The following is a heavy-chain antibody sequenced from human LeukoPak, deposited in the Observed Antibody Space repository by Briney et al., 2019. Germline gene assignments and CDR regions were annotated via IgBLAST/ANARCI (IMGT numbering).Heavy chain of an antibody. Sequence: GGSLRLSCAASGFTFSSYWMSWVRQAPGKGLEWVANIKQDGSEKYYVDSVKGRFTISRDNAKNSLYLQMNSLRAEDTAVYYCARGTRFGESAADYYYGMDVWGQGTTVTVSS. CDR3: ARGTRFGESAADYYYGMDV. V-gene: IGHV3-7*01. CDR2: IKQDGSEK. CDR1: GFTFSSYW. D-gene: IGHD3-10*01. J-gene: IGHJ6*02.